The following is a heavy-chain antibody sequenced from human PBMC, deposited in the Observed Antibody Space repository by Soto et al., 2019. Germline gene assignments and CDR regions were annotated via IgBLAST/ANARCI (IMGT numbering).Heavy chain of an antibody. CDR3: ARDGPFRTYTAMTNWFDP. V-gene: IGHV1-69*13. CDR1: GATLDTFINYG. CDR2: IIPIFGTA. Sequence: SVKVSCKASGATLDTFINYGITWVRQAPGQGLEWMGGIIPIFGTANYAQKFQGRVTITADESTSTAYMELSSLRSEDTAVYYCARDGPFRTYTAMTNWFDPWGQGTLVTVSS. D-gene: IGHD5-18*01. J-gene: IGHJ5*02.